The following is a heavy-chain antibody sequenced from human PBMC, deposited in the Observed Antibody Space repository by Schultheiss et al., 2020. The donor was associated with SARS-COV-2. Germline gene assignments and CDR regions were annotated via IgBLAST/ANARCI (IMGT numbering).Heavy chain of an antibody. Sequence: GESLKISCAASGFTFSSYWMHWVRQAPGKGLEWVSYISSDSVTRYAESVKGRFTISRDNAKNSLSLQMNSLRDEDTAVYYCARGVGDYWGQGALVTVSS. CDR2: ISSDSVTR. CDR3: ARGVGDY. J-gene: IGHJ4*02. CDR1: GFTFSSYW. V-gene: IGHV3-48*02. D-gene: IGHD5/OR15-5a*01.